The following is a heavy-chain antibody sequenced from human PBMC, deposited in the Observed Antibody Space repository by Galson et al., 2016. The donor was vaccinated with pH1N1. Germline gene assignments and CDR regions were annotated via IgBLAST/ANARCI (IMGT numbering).Heavy chain of an antibody. CDR2: ISASGSGT. J-gene: IGHJ3*02. CDR3: ATVSGYCSGDRCYYAFDM. Sequence: SLRLSCAVSGFTFGRSAMSWVRQAPGKGLEWLSGISASGSGTYYADSVEGRFSISRDSSGNTLYLQMNSLRSEDTAVYYCATVSGYCSGDRCYYAFDMWGQGTVVTVS. V-gene: IGHV3-23*01. D-gene: IGHD2-15*01. CDR1: GFTFGRSA.